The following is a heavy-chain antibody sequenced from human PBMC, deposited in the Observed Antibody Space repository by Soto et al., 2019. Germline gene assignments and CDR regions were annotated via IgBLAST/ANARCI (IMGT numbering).Heavy chain of an antibody. CDR1: VGSFSGYY. CDR2: INHSGST. D-gene: IGHD6-6*01. J-gene: IGHJ5*02. Sequence: SQTLSLTCAVYVGSFSGYYWSWIRQPPGKGLEWIGEINHSGSTNYNPSLKSRVTISVDTSKNQFSLKLSSVTAADTAVYYCARVLYSSSSRDWFDPWGQGILVTVSS. CDR3: ARVLYSSSSRDWFDP. V-gene: IGHV4-34*01.